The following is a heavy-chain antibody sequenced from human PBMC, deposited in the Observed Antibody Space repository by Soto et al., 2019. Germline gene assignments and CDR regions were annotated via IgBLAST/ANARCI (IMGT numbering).Heavy chain of an antibody. D-gene: IGHD3-22*01. V-gene: IGHV3-21*01. J-gene: IGHJ4*02. CDR2: ISSDGSHV. Sequence: EVQMVESGGGLGKPGGSLRLSCAPSGITFNTYYMNWVRQAPGKGLEWVSSISSDGSHVFYGDSAKGRFTMSRDNAKNSLYLQMNSLTAEDTAVYYCAGTDDSLDYWGRGTLVTVSS. CDR1: GITFNTYY. CDR3: AGTDDSLDY.